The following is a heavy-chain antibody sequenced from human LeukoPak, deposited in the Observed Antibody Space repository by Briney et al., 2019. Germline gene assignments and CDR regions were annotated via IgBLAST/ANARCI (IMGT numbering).Heavy chain of an antibody. D-gene: IGHD3-22*01. CDR2: ISAYNGNT. Sequence: GASVKVSCKASGYTFTSYGISWVRQAPGQGLEWMGWISAYNGNTNYAQKLQGRVTMTTDTSTSTAYMELRSLRSDDTAVYCCARNYDQVSNDAFDIWGQGTMVTVSS. V-gene: IGHV1-18*01. J-gene: IGHJ3*02. CDR1: GYTFTSYG. CDR3: ARNYDQVSNDAFDI.